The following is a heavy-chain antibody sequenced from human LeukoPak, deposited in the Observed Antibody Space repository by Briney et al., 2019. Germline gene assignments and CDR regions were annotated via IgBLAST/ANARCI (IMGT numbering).Heavy chain of an antibody. CDR2: IIPILGIA. CDR1: GGTFSSYA. J-gene: IGHJ6*02. Sequence: SVKVSCKASGGTFSSYAISWVRQAPGQGLEWMARIIPILGIANYAQKFQGRVTITADKSTSTAYMELSSLRSEDTAVYYCARGLRRIPNYGMDVWGQGTTVTVSS. V-gene: IGHV1-69*04. CDR3: ARGLRRIPNYGMDV.